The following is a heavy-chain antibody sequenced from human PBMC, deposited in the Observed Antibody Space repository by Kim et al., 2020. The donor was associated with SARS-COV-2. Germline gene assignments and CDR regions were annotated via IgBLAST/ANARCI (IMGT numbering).Heavy chain of an antibody. J-gene: IGHJ3*02. D-gene: IGHD3-3*01. V-gene: IGHV4-34*01. CDR3: ARTLYYDFWSGQRRDAFDI. Sequence: SETLSLTCAVYGGSFSGYYWSWIRQPPGKGLEWIGSIYYSGSTYYNPSLHTRVTISVDTYKNQFSLQLSTVPAAATAVYYWARTLYYDFWSGQRRDAFDIWGQGTIGTVSS. CDR2: IYYSGST. CDR1: GGSFSGYY.